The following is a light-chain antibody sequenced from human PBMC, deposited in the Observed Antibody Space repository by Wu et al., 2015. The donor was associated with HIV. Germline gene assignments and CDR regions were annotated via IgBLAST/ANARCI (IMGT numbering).Light chain of an antibody. V-gene: IGKV3-15*01. Sequence: EIVLTQSPDTLSLSPGESATLSCRASQSVSSNLAWYQQKPGQAPRLLIYGTSTRATGIPARFSGSGSGTEFTLTISSLQSEDFAVYYCQQYNNWPQTFGQGTKVEIK. CDR1: QSVSSN. J-gene: IGKJ1*01. CDR2: GTS. CDR3: QQYNNWPQT.